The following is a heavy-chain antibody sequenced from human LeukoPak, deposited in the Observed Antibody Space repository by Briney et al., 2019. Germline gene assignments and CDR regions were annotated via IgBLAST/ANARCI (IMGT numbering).Heavy chain of an antibody. CDR3: ARRVDATRWFDP. D-gene: IGHD2-15*01. CDR2: INSDGTTT. CDR1: GFTFSNYF. J-gene: IGHJ5*02. Sequence: PGGSLRLSCAASGFTFSNYFMHWVRQAPGKGLVWVSRINSDGTTTMYADSVKGRFTISRDNAKNTLYLQMNSLRDEDTAVYYCARRVDATRWFDPWGQGTLVTVS. V-gene: IGHV3-74*03.